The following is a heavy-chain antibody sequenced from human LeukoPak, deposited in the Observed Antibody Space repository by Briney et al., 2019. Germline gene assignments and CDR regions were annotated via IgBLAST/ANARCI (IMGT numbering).Heavy chain of an antibody. J-gene: IGHJ4*02. CDR3: ARTLAAAGNYYFDY. CDR1: GYTFTSYA. Sequence: ASVKVSCKASGYTFTSYAMNWVRQAPGQGLEWMGWINTNTGNPTYAQGFTGRFVFSLDTSVSTAYLQISSLKAEDTAVYYCARTLAAAGNYYFDYWGQGTLVTVSS. V-gene: IGHV7-4-1*02. CDR2: INTNTGNP. D-gene: IGHD6-13*01.